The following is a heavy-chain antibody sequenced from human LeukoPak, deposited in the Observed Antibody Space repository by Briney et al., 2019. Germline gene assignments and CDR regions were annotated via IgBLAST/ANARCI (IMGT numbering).Heavy chain of an antibody. CDR3: ARVAREYYDSSGYSS. J-gene: IGHJ5*02. D-gene: IGHD3-22*01. CDR1: GYTFTGYY. CDR2: INPNSGGT. Sequence: VASVKVSCKASGYTFTGYYMHWVRQAPGQGLEWMGWINPNSGGTNYAQKFQGRVTMTRDTSISTAYTELSRLRSDDTAVYYCARVAREYYDSSGYSSWGQGTLVTVSS. V-gene: IGHV1-2*02.